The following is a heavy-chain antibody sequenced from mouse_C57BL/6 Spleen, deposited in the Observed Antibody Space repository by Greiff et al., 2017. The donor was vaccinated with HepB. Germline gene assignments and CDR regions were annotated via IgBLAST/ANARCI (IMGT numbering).Heavy chain of an antibody. CDR2: IYPRSGNT. V-gene: IGHV1-81*01. Sequence: VQRVESGAELARPGASVKLSCKASGYTFTSYGISWVKQRTGQGLEWIGEIYPRSGNTYYNEKFKGKATLTADKSSSTAYMELRSLTSEDSAVYFCASLTGTRFDYWGQGTTLTVSS. CDR1: GYTFTSYG. J-gene: IGHJ2*01. CDR3: ASLTGTRFDY. D-gene: IGHD4-1*01.